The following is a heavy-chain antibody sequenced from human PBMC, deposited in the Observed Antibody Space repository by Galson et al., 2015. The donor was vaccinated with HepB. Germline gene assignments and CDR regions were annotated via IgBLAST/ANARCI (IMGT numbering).Heavy chain of an antibody. J-gene: IGHJ4*02. CDR1: GGSLSSGGYY. V-gene: IGHV4-31*03. CDR3: ARGDMTTVIMGDF. Sequence: TLSLTCTVSGGSLSSGGYYWPWIRQHPGKALEWIGYIYYSGTTYYNPSLRSRVTISVDTSKNQFSLKLTSVTAADTAVYYCARGDMTTVIMGDFWGQGTLVTVSS. CDR2: IYYSGTT. D-gene: IGHD4-11*01.